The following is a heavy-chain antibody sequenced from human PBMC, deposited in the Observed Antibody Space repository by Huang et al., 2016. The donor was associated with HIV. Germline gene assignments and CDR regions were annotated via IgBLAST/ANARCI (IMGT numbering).Heavy chain of an antibody. CDR3: ARQGVGDFVVEPIGLGAFDI. Sequence: EVQLVQPGAVVKKPGESLKISCKGSGYTFNGYWIGWVRQLPGKGLEWMGMIGPGGSDITYRPSFQGQVTISADKAISTAYLQLCGLKASDTAMYYCARQGVGDFVVEPIGLGAFDIWGQGTMVTVSS. CDR1: GYTFNGYW. D-gene: IGHD2-2*01. J-gene: IGHJ3*02. V-gene: IGHV5-51*01. CDR2: IGPGGSDI.